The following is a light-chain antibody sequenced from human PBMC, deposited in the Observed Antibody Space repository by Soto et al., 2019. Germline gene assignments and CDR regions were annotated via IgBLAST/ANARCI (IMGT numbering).Light chain of an antibody. J-gene: IGKJ1*01. V-gene: IGKV1-5*03. Sequence: DIPVTQSPSTLSASVGDRVTITCRTSQSISGWLAWYQQKPGKAPNLLIYKASTLKSGVPSRVSGSGSGTEFTLTVSSLQPDDCATYPCLQYKSYPWTFGQGTRVEIK. CDR2: KAS. CDR3: LQYKSYPWT. CDR1: QSISGW.